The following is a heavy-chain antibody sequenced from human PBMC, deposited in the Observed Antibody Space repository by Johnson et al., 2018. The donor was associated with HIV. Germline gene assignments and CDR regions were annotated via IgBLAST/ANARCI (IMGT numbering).Heavy chain of an antibody. CDR3: AKSPGKDNGGNSGGIDF. CDR1: GFTFSTYG. D-gene: IGHD4-23*01. CDR2: MWYDGSNK. V-gene: IGHV3-33*03. Sequence: QMQLVESGGGVVQPGRSLRLSCAASGFTFSTYGMHWVRQAPGKGLEWVAVMWYDGSNKNYTESVKGRFSISRDNSKNTLYLQMNSLRAEDTATYYCAKSPGKDNGGNSGGIDFWGQGTRVTVSS. J-gene: IGHJ3*01.